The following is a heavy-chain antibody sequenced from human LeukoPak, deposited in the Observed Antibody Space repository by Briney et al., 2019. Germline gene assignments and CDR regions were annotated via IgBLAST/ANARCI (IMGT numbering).Heavy chain of an antibody. D-gene: IGHD2-2*03. J-gene: IGHJ6*02. CDR1: GYTFTSYG. CDR2: ISAYKDNT. Sequence: ASVKVSCKASGYTFTSYGISWVRQAPGQGLEWMGWISAYKDNTNYAQKLQGRVTMTTDTSTSTAYMELRSLRSDDTAVYYCARDSVDIVVVPAAMGALRYYYHGMDVWGQGTTVTVSS. CDR3: ARDSVDIVVVPAAMGALRYYYHGMDV. V-gene: IGHV1-18*01.